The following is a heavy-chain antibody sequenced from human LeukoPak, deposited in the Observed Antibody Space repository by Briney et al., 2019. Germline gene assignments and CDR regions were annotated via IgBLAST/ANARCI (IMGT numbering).Heavy chain of an antibody. CDR2: MYHSGST. D-gene: IGHD7-27*01. Sequence: SETLSLTCSVSGYSISSAYYWGWIRQPPGRGLEWIGTMYHSGSTNYNPSLKSRVTISVDTSKNQFSLKLSSVTAADTAVYFCARGFRGDNFDYWGQGTLVTVSS. CDR1: GYSISSAYY. J-gene: IGHJ4*02. CDR3: ARGFRGDNFDY. V-gene: IGHV4-38-2*02.